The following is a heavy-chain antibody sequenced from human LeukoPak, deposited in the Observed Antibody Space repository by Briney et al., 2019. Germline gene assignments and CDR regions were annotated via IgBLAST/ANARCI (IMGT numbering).Heavy chain of an antibody. V-gene: IGHV4-59*12. Sequence: SETLSLTCTVSGGSISSYYWSWIRQPPGKGLEWIGYIYYSGSTYYNPSLKSRVTISVDTSKNQFSLKLSSVTAADTAVYYCAREDPPGYSSGWYEDYWGQGTLVTVSS. CDR2: IYYSGST. CDR3: AREDPPGYSSGWYEDY. CDR1: GGSISSYY. J-gene: IGHJ4*02. D-gene: IGHD6-19*01.